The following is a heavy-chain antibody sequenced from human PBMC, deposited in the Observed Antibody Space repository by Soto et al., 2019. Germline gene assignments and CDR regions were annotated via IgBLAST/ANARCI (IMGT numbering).Heavy chain of an antibody. D-gene: IGHD3-9*01. Sequence: GSLRLSCAASGFTFSSYATTWVRQAPGKGLERVSTLSGSGGSTYYAESVKGRFTISRDNSKNTLYLQMNSLRAEDTAIYYCAKIILRNFDSYYLDYCGQGALVTVSS. CDR1: GFTFSSYA. V-gene: IGHV3-23*01. CDR2: LSGSGGST. J-gene: IGHJ4*02. CDR3: AKIILRNFDSYYLDY.